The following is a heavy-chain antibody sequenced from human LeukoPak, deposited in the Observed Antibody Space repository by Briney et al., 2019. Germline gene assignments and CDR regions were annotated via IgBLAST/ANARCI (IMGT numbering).Heavy chain of an antibody. Sequence: PGGSLRLSCAASGFTFSSYAMSWVRQAPGKGLEWVAVISYDGSNKYYADSVKGRFTISRDNSKNTLYLQMNSLRAEDTAVYYCARVSGAPRLVGPFDYWGQGTLVTVSS. CDR3: ARVSGAPRLVGPFDY. CDR2: ISYDGSNK. V-gene: IGHV3-30-3*01. CDR1: GFTFSSYA. J-gene: IGHJ4*02. D-gene: IGHD6-19*01.